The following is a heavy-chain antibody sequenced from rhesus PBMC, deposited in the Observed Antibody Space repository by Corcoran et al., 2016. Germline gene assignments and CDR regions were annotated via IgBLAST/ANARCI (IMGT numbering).Heavy chain of an antibody. CDR3: ARVGSSWSEWDTVGTEWYFDL. V-gene: IGHV4S14*01. Sequence: QVQLQESGPGLVKPSETLSLTCAVSGYSISSGYYWGWIRQPPGKGLEWIGSIYGSGGSNYLNPSLRGRVTRAVDTSKNQFSRKLSSGTAADTAVYYCARVGSSWSEWDTVGTEWYFDLWGPGTPITISS. CDR1: GYSISSGYY. J-gene: IGHJ2*01. D-gene: IGHD5-42*01. CDR2: IYGSGGSN.